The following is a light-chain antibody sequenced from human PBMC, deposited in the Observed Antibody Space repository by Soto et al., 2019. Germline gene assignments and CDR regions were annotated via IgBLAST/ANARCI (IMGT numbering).Light chain of an antibody. Sequence: DIQMTQSPSSLSASVGDRVTITCRASQGISNYLAWYQQQPGKVPKLLIYVASTLQSGVTSRFSGSGSGTDFTITISSLQPEDVATYYCQKYNSAPWTFGQGTKVEIK. V-gene: IGKV1-27*01. CDR1: QGISNY. J-gene: IGKJ1*01. CDR2: VAS. CDR3: QKYNSAPWT.